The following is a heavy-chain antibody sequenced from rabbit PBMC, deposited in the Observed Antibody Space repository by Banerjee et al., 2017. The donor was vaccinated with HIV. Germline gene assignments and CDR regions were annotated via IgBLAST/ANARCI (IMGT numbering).Heavy chain of an antibody. V-gene: IGHV1S45*01. CDR3: ARDGASGYNFNL. J-gene: IGHJ4*01. CDR1: GFDFSNKYV. CDR2: IYAGSSGST. Sequence: QEQLEESGGGLVQPEGSLTLTCKASGFDFSNKYVMCWVRQAPGKGLEWIACIYAGSSGSTYYASWAKGRFTISKTSSTTVTLQMTSLTAADTATYFCARDGASGYNFNLWGPWTLVTVS. D-gene: IGHD1-1*01.